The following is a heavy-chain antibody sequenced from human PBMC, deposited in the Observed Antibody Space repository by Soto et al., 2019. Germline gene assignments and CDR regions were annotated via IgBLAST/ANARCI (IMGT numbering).Heavy chain of an antibody. D-gene: IGHD1-20*01. CDR2: INAGNGNT. V-gene: IGHV1-3*01. CDR1: GYTFTSYA. Sequence: GASVKVSCKASGYTFTSYAMHWVRQAPGQRLEWMGWINAGNGNTKYSQKFQGRVTITRDTSASTAYMELSSLRSEDTAVYYCARDPSYKIVAYYYGMDVWGQGTTVTVSS. CDR3: ARDPSYKIVAYYYGMDV. J-gene: IGHJ6*02.